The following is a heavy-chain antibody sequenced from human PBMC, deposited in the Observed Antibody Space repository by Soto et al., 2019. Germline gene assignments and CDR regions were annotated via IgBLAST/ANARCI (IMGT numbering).Heavy chain of an antibody. Sequence: QAQLQQSGPGLVKPSQTLSLTCTISGDSVSSNSADWNWIRLSPSRGLEWLGRTYYRSKWYNEYAVSMKSRITVNSDTSKNQFSLQLNSVTPEDTAVYYCAKGWQWGFDYWGQGTLVTVSS. D-gene: IGHD6-19*01. V-gene: IGHV6-1*01. CDR1: GDSVSSNSAD. CDR3: AKGWQWGFDY. CDR2: TYYRSKWYN. J-gene: IGHJ4*02.